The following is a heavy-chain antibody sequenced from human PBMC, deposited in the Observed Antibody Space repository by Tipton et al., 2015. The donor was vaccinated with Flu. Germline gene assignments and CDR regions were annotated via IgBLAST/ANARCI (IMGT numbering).Heavy chain of an antibody. V-gene: IGHV4-39*07. CDR2: IYFSGST. D-gene: IGHD6-13*01. CDR1: GGSISSRSFY. J-gene: IGHJ6*02. CDR3: ARHQRGSSWPRRFGMDV. Sequence: LRLSCTVSGGSISSRSFYWGWIRQPPGKGLEWIGTIYFSGSTHYNPSLKSRVTISTDTSKNQLSLKVTSVTAADTAVYYCARHQRGSSWPRRFGMDVWGQGTTVTVSS.